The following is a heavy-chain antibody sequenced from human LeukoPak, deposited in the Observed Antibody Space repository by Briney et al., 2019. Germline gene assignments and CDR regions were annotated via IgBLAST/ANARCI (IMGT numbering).Heavy chain of an antibody. CDR2: ISVYNGNT. CDR3: ARESTSWSFEY. J-gene: IGHJ4*02. V-gene: IGHV1-18*01. D-gene: IGHD6-13*01. CDR1: GYTFSRYG. Sequence: ASVKASCKASGYTFSRYGINWVRQAPGQGLEWMGWISVYNGNTDYSQRLQGRITMTADTSTSTAFMELTSLGSDDTAVYFCARESTSWSFEYWGQGTLVTVS.